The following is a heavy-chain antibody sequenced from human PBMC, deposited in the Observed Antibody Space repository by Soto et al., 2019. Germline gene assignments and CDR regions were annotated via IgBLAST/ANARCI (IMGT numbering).Heavy chain of an antibody. Sequence: SETLSLTCTVSGGSIRDYYWGWIRQSPGKGLDWIGYIYYTGTTKYNPSLKSRATISVDSSKNQFSLKLDSVTAADTAVYYCARLGVYSKAFASWGQGTLVTVSS. D-gene: IGHD3-22*01. CDR1: GGSIRDYY. CDR2: IYYTGTT. CDR3: ARLGVYSKAFAS. J-gene: IGHJ4*02. V-gene: IGHV4-59*08.